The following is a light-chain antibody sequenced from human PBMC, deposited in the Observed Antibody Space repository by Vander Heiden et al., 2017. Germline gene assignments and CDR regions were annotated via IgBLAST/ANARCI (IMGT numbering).Light chain of an antibody. CDR2: GAS. CDR1: QSVSSSY. V-gene: IGKV3-20*01. Sequence: EIVFTQSPCTLSLSPRERATLSCRDSQSVSSSYLAWYQQKPCQAHRLLIYGASSRATGIPDRVSGSGSGTDFTLTISRLEPEDFAVYYCQQYGDTFGQGTKLEIK. CDR3: QQYGDT. J-gene: IGKJ2*01.